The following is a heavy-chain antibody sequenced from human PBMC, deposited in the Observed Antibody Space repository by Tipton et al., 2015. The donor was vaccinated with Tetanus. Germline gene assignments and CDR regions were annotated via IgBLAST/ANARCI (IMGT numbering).Heavy chain of an antibody. CDR1: RNTFTGYY. CDR3: ARAFWDGTTPGTFDY. CDR2: VNPDSGDT. Sequence: QLVQSGPEVKKPGASVKVSCQASRNTFTGYYMHWVRQAPGQGLEWMGWVNPDSGDTNYAQKFQGRVTMTRDTSITTGYMEVSSLRSDDTAVYYCARAFWDGTTPGTFDYWGQGSLVTVSS. D-gene: IGHD1-1*01. V-gene: IGHV1-2*02. J-gene: IGHJ4*02.